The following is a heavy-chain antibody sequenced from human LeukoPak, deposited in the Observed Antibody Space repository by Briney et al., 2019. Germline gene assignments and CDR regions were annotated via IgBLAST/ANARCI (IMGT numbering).Heavy chain of an antibody. V-gene: IGHV3-53*01. CDR3: ARASYYDPRSHAFDI. D-gene: IGHD3-22*01. Sequence: GGSLRLSCAASGFTVSNNYMSWVRQAPGKGLEWVSVIYSGGKTYYADSVKGRFTISRDNSKNTLYLQMNSLRAEDTAVYYCARASYYDPRSHAFDIWGQGTMVTVSS. CDR2: IYSGGKT. CDR1: GFTVSNNY. J-gene: IGHJ3*02.